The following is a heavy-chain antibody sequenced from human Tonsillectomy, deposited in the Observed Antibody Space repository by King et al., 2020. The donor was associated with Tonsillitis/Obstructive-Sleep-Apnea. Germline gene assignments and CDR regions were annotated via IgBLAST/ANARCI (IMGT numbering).Heavy chain of an antibody. CDR1: GFTFSSYE. Sequence: VQLVESGGGLVQPGGSLRLSCAVSGFTFSSYEMNWVRQTPGKGLEWVSYISGSGGTKYYADSVRGRFTISRDDAKDSLYLLMNSLRAEDTAIYYCARVLGGFSRYYYMYVWGKGTTVTVSS. CDR2: ISGSGGTK. D-gene: IGHD3-16*01. V-gene: IGHV3-48*03. CDR3: ARVLGGFSRYYYMYV. J-gene: IGHJ6*03.